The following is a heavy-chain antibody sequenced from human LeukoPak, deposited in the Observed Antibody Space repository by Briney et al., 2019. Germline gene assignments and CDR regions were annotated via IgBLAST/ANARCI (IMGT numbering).Heavy chain of an antibody. CDR1: GFRFSEYW. J-gene: IGHJ4*02. Sequence: GGPLRLSCAASGFRFSEYWMHWVRQAPGKGPEWLSRISKDGSDVVYADSAKGRFTASRDNAKNTVYLQVTNLRHEDTAVYFCTRGGYSGSSYRFSWGQGTLVTVAS. CDR3: TRGGYSGSSYRFS. V-gene: IGHV3-74*01. CDR2: ISKDGSDV. D-gene: IGHD6-25*01.